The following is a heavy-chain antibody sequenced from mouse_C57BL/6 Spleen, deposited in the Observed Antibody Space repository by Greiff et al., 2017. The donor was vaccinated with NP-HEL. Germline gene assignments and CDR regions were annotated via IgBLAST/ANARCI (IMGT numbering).Heavy chain of an antibody. CDR2: IWSGGST. CDR1: GFSLTSYG. D-gene: IGHD1-1*01. CDR3: ARESPHYYGSSYAMDY. J-gene: IGHJ4*01. Sequence: QVQLQQSGPGLVQPSQSLSITCTVSGFSLTSYGVHWVRQSPGKGLEWLGVIWSGGSTDYNAAFISRLSISKDNSKSQVFFKMNSLQADDTAIYYCARESPHYYGSSYAMDYWGQGTSVTVSS. V-gene: IGHV2-2*01.